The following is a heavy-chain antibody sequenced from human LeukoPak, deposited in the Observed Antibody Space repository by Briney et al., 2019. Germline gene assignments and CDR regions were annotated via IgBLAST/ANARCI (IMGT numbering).Heavy chain of an antibody. V-gene: IGHV4-59*12. CDR3: AASTIVVVTHYYYYYGMDV. D-gene: IGHD3-22*01. CDR1: GGSISSYY. Sequence: SETLSLTCTVSGGSISSYYWSWIRQPPGKGLEWIGYIYYSGSTNYNPSLKSRVTISVDTSKNQFSLKLSSVTAADTAVYYCAASTIVVVTHYYYYYGMDVWGQGTTVTVSS. J-gene: IGHJ6*02. CDR2: IYYSGST.